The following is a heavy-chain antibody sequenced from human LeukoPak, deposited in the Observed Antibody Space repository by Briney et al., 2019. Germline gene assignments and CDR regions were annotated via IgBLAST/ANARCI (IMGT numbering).Heavy chain of an antibody. D-gene: IGHD4-17*01. J-gene: IGHJ6*02. V-gene: IGHV4-39*07. CDR1: GGSMSSSTCY. CDR3: ARDKQFMVTTTGRRSGSTFYGMDV. CDR2: ICYSGNT. Sequence: SETLSLTCTVSGGSMSSSTCYWGWIRQPPGKGLEWIGTICYSGNTFYNPSLQSRVTISVDTSKNQFSLKLSSVTAADTAVYYCARDKQFMVTTTGRRSGSTFYGMDVWGQGTTVTVSS.